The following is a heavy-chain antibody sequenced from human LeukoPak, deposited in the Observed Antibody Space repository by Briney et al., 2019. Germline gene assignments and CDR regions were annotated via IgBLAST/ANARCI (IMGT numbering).Heavy chain of an antibody. CDR1: GHSLTKFT. V-gene: IGHV1-24*01. J-gene: IGHJ4*02. CDR3: ATGSIVYDF. Sequence: ASVKVSCKVSGHSLTKFTMEWVRQAPGKGLEWMGGFDPERGETIHAQKFQGRFTMTEDTSTDTAYMELNSLTSEDTAVYYCATGSIVYDFWGQGTLVTVFS. D-gene: IGHD1-26*01. CDR2: FDPERGET.